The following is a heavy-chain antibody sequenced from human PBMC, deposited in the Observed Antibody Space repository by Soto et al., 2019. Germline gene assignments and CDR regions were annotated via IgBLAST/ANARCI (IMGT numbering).Heavy chain of an antibody. CDR3: ARRYGASFDY. D-gene: IGHD4-17*01. Sequence: QVQLQESGPGLVKPSETLSLTCTVYGGSIISYYWNWIRQPPGKGLEWIGYIYYSGSTNYNPSLTSRVTISVDTSKNQFSLKLSSVTAADTAVYYCARRYGASFDYWGQGTLVTVSS. CDR2: IYYSGST. J-gene: IGHJ4*02. CDR1: GGSIISYY. V-gene: IGHV4-59*01.